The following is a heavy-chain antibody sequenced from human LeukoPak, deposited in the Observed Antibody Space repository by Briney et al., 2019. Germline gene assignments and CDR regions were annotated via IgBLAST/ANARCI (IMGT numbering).Heavy chain of an antibody. Sequence: GGSLRLSCAASGFTFRSYNMHWARQAPGKGLEGVAVISFDGSNKDYADFVKGRFTISRDNSKNTLYLQMNSLRVEDTAVYFCASDRYSSGGYGLGHWGQGILVTVSS. CDR3: ASDRYSSGGYGLGH. D-gene: IGHD6-19*01. CDR2: ISFDGSNK. V-gene: IGHV3-30*01. J-gene: IGHJ4*02. CDR1: GFTFRSYN.